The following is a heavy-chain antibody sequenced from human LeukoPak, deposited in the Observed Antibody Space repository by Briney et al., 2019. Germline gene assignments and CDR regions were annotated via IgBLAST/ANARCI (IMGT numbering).Heavy chain of an antibody. V-gene: IGHV1-3*01. CDR1: GYTFTSYA. CDR2: INAGNGNT. D-gene: IGHD2-2*01. Sequence: GASVKVSCKASGYTFTSYAMHWVRQAPGQRLEWMGWINAGNGNTKYSQKFQGRVTITRDTSASTAYMELSSLRSEDTAVYYCARSLRGCSSTSCYGLNWFDPWGQGTLVTVSS. CDR3: ARSLRGCSSTSCYGLNWFDP. J-gene: IGHJ5*02.